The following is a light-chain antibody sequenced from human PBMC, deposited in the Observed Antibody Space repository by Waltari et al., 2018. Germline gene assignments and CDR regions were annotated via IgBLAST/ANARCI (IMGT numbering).Light chain of an antibody. CDR3: QQHGTLPAT. CDR2: RAS. Sequence: EIVLTQSPGTASLSPGERVTLPCRASQSVGSSSLAWYQQKPGQAPRLVIYRASRRATGIPYRFSGSGSGTDFSLTISRLEPEDFAVYYCQQHGTLPATFGQGTKVEIK. J-gene: IGKJ1*01. V-gene: IGKV3-20*01. CDR1: QSVGSSS.